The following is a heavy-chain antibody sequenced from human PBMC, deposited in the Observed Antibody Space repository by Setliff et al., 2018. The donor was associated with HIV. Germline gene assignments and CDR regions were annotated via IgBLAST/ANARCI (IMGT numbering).Heavy chain of an antibody. CDR2: INTHSGNP. D-gene: IGHD3-22*01. CDR1: GYAFASYG. V-gene: IGHV7-4-1*02. CDR3: ARFYDSGASYSDDAFDI. J-gene: IGHJ3*02. Sequence: RASVKVSCKASGYAFASYGLNWVRQAPGQGLEWMGWINTHSGNPTYAQAFTGRFVFSLDTSVSTAYLQISSLRAEDTAVYYCARFYDSGASYSDDAFDIWGQGTMVTVSS.